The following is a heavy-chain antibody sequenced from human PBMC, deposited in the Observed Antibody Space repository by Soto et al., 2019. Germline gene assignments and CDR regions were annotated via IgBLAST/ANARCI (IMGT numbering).Heavy chain of an antibody. J-gene: IGHJ4*02. CDR3: ARGGHVVVVTAALDY. V-gene: IGHV1-46*01. Sequence: QVQLVQSGAEVKKPGASVKVSCKASGDTFTDYYIHWVRQAPGQGLEWMGTVNPSGGHTTYAQHFLGRMTMTRDTSTSTLYMELTSWTSEDTAVYYCARGGHVVVVTAALDYWGQGTLVTVSS. CDR1: GDTFTDYY. D-gene: IGHD2-21*02. CDR2: VNPSGGHT.